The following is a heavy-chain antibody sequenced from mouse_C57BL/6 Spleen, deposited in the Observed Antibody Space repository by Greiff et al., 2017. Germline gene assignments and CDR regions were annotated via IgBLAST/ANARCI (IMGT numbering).Heavy chain of an antibody. J-gene: IGHJ1*03. CDR2: FDPSDSET. CDR3: AGSLPGSSYYWYFDV. V-gene: IGHV1-52*01. Sequence: QVQLKQPGAELVRPGSSVKLSCKASGYTFTSYWMNWVKQRPIQGLEWIGNFDPSDSETHYNQKFKDKATLTVDKSSRTASMQLSIFTSEDSAVYYCAGSLPGSSYYWYFDVWGTGTTVTVSS. D-gene: IGHD1-1*01. CDR1: GYTFTSYW.